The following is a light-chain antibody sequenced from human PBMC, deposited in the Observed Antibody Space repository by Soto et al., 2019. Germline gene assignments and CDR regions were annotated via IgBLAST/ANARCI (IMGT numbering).Light chain of an antibody. Sequence: QSVLTQPPSVSGAPGQRVTISCTGSSSNIGAGNDVHWYQQVPGTAPKLLIYDNNKRPSGIPDRFSGSKSGTSGTLDITGLQTGDEADYYCATWDYSLTGEVFGGGTKVTVL. V-gene: IGLV1-51*01. CDR3: ATWDYSLTGEV. CDR2: DNN. J-gene: IGLJ2*01. CDR1: SSNIGAGND.